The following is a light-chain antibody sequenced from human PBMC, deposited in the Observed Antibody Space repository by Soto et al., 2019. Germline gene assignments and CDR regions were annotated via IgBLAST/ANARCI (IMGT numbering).Light chain of an antibody. V-gene: IGKV3-15*01. CDR2: GAS. J-gene: IGKJ2*01. CDR1: RSVGSD. CDR3: QQYSDWTPRYT. Sequence: EIVMTQSPSTLSVSPGERATLSCRASRSVGSDLAWYQQKPGQAPRLLIYGASTRPTDLPARFSGSGSGTDFTLTISSLQSEDFAIYYCQQYSDWTPRYTFGQGTKLEFK.